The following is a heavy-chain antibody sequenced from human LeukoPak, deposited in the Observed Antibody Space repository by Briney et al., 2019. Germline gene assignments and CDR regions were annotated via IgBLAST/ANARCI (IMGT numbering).Heavy chain of an antibody. J-gene: IGHJ4*02. CDR1: GYTLTELS. V-gene: IGHV1-24*01. Sequence: ASVKVSCKVSGYTLTELSMHWVRQAPGKGLEWMGGFDPEDGETIYAQKFQGRVTITRNTSITTAYMELSSLRSEDTAVYYCARGPTHYDFWSGYFRRDAYYFDYWGQGTLVTVSS. CDR2: FDPEDGET. D-gene: IGHD3-3*01. CDR3: ARGPTHYDFWSGYFRRDAYYFDY.